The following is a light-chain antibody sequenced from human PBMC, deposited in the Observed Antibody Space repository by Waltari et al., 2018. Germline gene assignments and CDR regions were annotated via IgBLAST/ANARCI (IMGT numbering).Light chain of an antibody. CDR1: ISTIGAGYV. J-gene: IGLJ2*01. CDR2: GNN. CDR3: QSFDGRRTL. V-gene: IGLV1-40*01. Sequence: QSVLTQPPSVSAAPGRRVTISCPGDISTIGAGYVVHWYQQLPETSPKLLIYGNNNRPSGVPDRFSASRSGTSASLAITGLQAEDEADYYCQSFDGRRTLFGGGTKLTVL.